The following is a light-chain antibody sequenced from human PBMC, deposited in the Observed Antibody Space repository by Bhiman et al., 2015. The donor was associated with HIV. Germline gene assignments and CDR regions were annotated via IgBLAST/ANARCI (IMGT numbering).Light chain of an antibody. Sequence: NFMLTQPHSVSESPGKTVTISCTRSGGSIDTTYVQWYQQRPGSSPTLVIYDDNRRPSGVPDRFSGSIDSSSNSASLTISGLKTEDEADYYCQSYDSRNHEMFGGGTKLTVL. CDR2: DDN. CDR3: QSYDSRNHEM. J-gene: IGLJ3*02. V-gene: IGLV6-57*01. CDR1: GGSIDTTY.